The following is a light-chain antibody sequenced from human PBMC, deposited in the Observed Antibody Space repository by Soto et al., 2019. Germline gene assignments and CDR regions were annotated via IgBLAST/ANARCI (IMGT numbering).Light chain of an antibody. CDR3: SAWYDSLSGVV. V-gene: IGLV1-47*02. CDR1: SSNIGFNA. J-gene: IGLJ3*02. CDR2: GIS. Sequence: QSVLTQPPSASGTPGQRVTLSCSGGSSNIGFNAVNWYQQLPGAAPKLLMHGISQRPSGVPERFSGSKSGTSASLDIIGLRTEDEADYSCSAWYDSLSGVVFGGGTKVTVL.